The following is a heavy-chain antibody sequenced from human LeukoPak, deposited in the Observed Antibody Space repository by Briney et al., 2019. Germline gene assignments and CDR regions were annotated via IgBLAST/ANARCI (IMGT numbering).Heavy chain of an antibody. V-gene: IGHV3-23*01. Sequence: GGSLRLSCAASGFTFSSYAMSWVRQAPGKGLEWVSAISGSGGSTYYADSVKGRFTISRDNAKNTLYLQLNSLRAEDTAVYYCARVFEYSSGWRTVYGMDVWGQGTTVTVSS. CDR1: GFTFSSYA. D-gene: IGHD6-19*01. CDR2: ISGSGGST. J-gene: IGHJ6*02. CDR3: ARVFEYSSGWRTVYGMDV.